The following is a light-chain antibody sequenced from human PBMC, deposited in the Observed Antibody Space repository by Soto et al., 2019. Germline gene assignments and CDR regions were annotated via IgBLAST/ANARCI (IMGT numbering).Light chain of an antibody. CDR1: QSVSSN. CDR2: GAS. J-gene: IGKJ1*01. Sequence: EIVLTQSPATLSLSPGERATLSCRASQSVSSNLAWYQQKPCQAPRLLIYGASTRATGIPARFSGSGSGTEFTPTISSLQSEDFAVYYGQQYNNWPRRTFGQGTKVDIK. CDR3: QQYNNWPRRT. V-gene: IGKV3-15*01.